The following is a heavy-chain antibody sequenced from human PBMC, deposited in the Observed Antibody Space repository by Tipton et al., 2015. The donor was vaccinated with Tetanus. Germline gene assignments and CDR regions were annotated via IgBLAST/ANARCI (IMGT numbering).Heavy chain of an antibody. V-gene: IGHV3-30*03. CDR3: IYPISCSAFDY. J-gene: IGHJ4*02. Sequence: QLVQSGGGVVQPGRSLRLSCAASGFTFSNSGMHWVRQAPGKGLEWVAIISYDGNYQSYAESVKGRFTISRDNSKSTLFLQMNGLRAEDTAVYYCIYPISCSAFDYCGQGSLVTVSS. CDR1: GFTFSNSG. D-gene: IGHD2-2*01. CDR2: ISYDGNYQ.